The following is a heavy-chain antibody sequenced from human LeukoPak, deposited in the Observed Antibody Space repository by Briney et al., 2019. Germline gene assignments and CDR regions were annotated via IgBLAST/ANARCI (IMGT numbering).Heavy chain of an antibody. D-gene: IGHD3-10*01. V-gene: IGHV1-24*01. CDR1: GYTLTELS. Sequence: ASVKVSCKVSGYTLTELSMHWVRQAPGKGLEWMGGFDPEDGETIYAQKFQGRVTMTEDTSTDTAYMELSSLRSEDTAVYYCATGTLTMVRGVIGYYYYYMDVWGKGTTVTISS. CDR3: ATGTLTMVRGVIGYYYYYMDV. CDR2: FDPEDGET. J-gene: IGHJ6*03.